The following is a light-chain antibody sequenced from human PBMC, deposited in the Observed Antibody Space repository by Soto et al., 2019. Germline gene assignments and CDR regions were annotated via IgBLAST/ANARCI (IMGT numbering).Light chain of an antibody. J-gene: IGLJ2*01. Sequence: QSALTQPPSASGSPGQSVAISSSGTSSDVGGYNYVSWYQQHPGKAPKLMIYDVNKRPSGVPDRFSGSKSGNTASLTVSGLKAEDEADYYCISYAGSNKPAFGGGTKVTVL. CDR2: DVN. CDR3: ISYAGSNKPA. CDR1: SSDVGGYNY. V-gene: IGLV2-8*01.